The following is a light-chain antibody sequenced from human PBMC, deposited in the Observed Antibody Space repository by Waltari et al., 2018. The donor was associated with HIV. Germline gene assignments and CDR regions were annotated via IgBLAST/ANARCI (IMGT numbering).Light chain of an antibody. CDR2: WAS. CDR1: QSVLSSSDNKNF. J-gene: IGKJ2*01. Sequence: DIVMTQSPDSLAVSLGERATINCKSSQSVLSSSDNKNFLTWYQQKPGQPPKLLIYWASTRESGVPDRFSGSGSETDFTLTISSLQAEDVAVYHCQQYYTTPYTFGQGTKLEIK. CDR3: QQYYTTPYT. V-gene: IGKV4-1*01.